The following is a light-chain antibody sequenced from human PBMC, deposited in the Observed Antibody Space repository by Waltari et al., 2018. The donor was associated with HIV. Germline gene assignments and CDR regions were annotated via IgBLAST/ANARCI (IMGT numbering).Light chain of an antibody. J-gene: IGLJ2*01. Sequence: QSVLTQPPAVSAAPGQTVTIPCPGRSSHFPTNSVPWYPQLPGTAPKLLIYDNNRRSSGIPDRFSGSKSGTSATLAIAGLQTGDEADYYCGTWDTSLSAGVFGGGTKVTVL. CDR1: SSHFPTNS. V-gene: IGLV1-51*01. CDR2: DNN. CDR3: GTWDTSLSAGV.